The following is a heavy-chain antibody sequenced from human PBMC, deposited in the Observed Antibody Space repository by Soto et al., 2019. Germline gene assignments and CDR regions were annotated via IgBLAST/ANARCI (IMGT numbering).Heavy chain of an antibody. CDR2: IYSGGST. D-gene: IGHD5-12*01. J-gene: IGHJ4*02. CDR1: GFTVSSNY. Sequence: PGGSLRLSCAASGFTVSSNYMSWVRQAPGKGLEWVSVIYSGGSTYYADFVKGRFTISRDNSKNTLYLQMNSLRAEDTAVYYCVRGLYSGRHYFDFRGQGALVTVSS. CDR3: VRGLYSGRHYFDF. V-gene: IGHV3-66*01.